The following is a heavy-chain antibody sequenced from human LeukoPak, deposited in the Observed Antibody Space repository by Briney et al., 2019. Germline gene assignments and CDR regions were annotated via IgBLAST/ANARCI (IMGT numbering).Heavy chain of an antibody. D-gene: IGHD6-19*01. CDR3: ARDRSTTVAGTGGKYFDY. CDR2: INPSGGST. V-gene: IGHV1-46*01. Sequence: ASVTVSCKASGYTFTSYYMHWVRQAPGQGLEWMGIINPSGGSTSYAQKFQGRVTMTRDTSTSTVYMELSSLRSEDTAVYYCARDRSTTVAGTGGKYFDYWGQGTLVTVSS. J-gene: IGHJ4*02. CDR1: GYTFTSYY.